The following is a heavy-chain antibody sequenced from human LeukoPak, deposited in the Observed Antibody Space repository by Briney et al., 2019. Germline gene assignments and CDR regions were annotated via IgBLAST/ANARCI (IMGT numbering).Heavy chain of an antibody. Sequence: QAPGXXLEWMGIINPSGGSTSYAQKFQGRVTMTRDTSTSTVYMELSSLRSEDTAVYYCAREVDGGTMSYYFDYWGQGTLVTVSS. J-gene: IGHJ4*02. CDR2: INPSGGST. CDR3: AREVDGGTMSYYFDY. D-gene: IGHD3-10*02. V-gene: IGHV1-46*01.